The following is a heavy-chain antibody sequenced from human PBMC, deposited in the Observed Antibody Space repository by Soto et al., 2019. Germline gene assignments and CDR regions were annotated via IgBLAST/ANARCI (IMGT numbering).Heavy chain of an antibody. J-gene: IGHJ5*02. CDR2: IYYSGST. CDR1: GGSISSGGYY. CDR3: ARVEMATIRYWFDP. V-gene: IGHV4-31*03. Sequence: SETLSLTCTVSGGSISSGGYYWSWIRQHPGKGLEWIGYIYYSGSTYYNPSLKSRVTISVDTSKNQFSLKLSSVTAADTAVYYCARVEMATIRYWFDPWGQGTLVTVSS. D-gene: IGHD5-12*01.